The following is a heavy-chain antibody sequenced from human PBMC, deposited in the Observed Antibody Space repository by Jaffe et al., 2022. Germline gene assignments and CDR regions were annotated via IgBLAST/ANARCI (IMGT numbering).Heavy chain of an antibody. CDR1: GFTFSSYS. D-gene: IGHD3-10*01. CDR2: ISSSSSTI. CDR3: ARDSDELDY. Sequence: EVQLVESGGGLVQPGGSLRLSCAASGFTFSSYSMNWVRQAPGKGLEWISYISSSSSTIYYADSVKGRFTISRDNAKNSLYLQMNSLRGEDTAVYYCARDSDELDYWGQGTLVTVSS. V-gene: IGHV3-48*01. J-gene: IGHJ4*02.